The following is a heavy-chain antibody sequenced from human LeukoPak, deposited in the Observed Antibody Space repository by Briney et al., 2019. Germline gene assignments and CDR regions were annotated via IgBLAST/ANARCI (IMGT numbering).Heavy chain of an antibody. V-gene: IGHV1-46*01. CDR3: ARVGHYCSGGSCYFDY. CDR1: GYTFTSYY. J-gene: IGHJ4*02. D-gene: IGHD2-15*01. CDR2: INPSGGST. Sequence: GASVKVSCKASGYTFTSYYMHWVRQAPGQGLEWMGIINPSGGSTSYAQRFQGRVTMTGDTSTSTVYMELSSLRSEDTAVYYCARVGHYCSGGSCYFDYWGQGTLVTVSS.